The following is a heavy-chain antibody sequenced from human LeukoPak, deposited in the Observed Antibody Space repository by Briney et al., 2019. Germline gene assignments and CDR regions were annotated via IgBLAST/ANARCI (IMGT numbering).Heavy chain of an antibody. D-gene: IGHD3-22*01. J-gene: IGHJ4*02. V-gene: IGHV4-59*08. CDR2: IYKTGST. CDR3: ARHHLTSDYDESGYYDL. CDR1: GDSISVYS. Sequence: PSETLSLTCAVSGDSISVYSWSWIRQPPGKGLEWIGYIYKTGSTNYTPSLRSRVTITVDTSRNQCSLELTSVTAADTAIYYCARHHLTSDYDESGYYDLWGQGTLVTVSS.